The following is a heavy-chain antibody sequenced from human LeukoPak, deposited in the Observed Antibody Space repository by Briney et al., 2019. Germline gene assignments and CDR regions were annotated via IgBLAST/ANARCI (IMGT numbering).Heavy chain of an antibody. CDR3: ARDFGYGDYPDY. D-gene: IGHD4-17*01. CDR2: INSDGSST. Sequence: QPGGXXXLSCAXSGFTFSSYWRHWVRQAPGKGLVWVSRINSDGSSTKYADSEKGRFTIYRENEKNRMYMKMNSLRAEDTAVYYCARDFGYGDYPDYWGQGTLVTVSS. V-gene: IGHV3-74*03. CDR1: GFTFSSYW. J-gene: IGHJ4*02.